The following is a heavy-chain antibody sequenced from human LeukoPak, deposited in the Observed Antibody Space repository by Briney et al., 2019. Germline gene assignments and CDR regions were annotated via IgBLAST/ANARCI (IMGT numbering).Heavy chain of an antibody. D-gene: IGHD3-3*01. J-gene: IGHJ4*02. CDR3: ARRFLYDFWSGYDY. CDR2: ISAYNGNT. V-gene: IGHV1-18*01. CDR1: GYTFTTYG. Sequence: GASVKVSCKASGYTFTTYGINWVRQAPGQGLEWMGWISAYNGNTNYAQKLQGRVTMTTDTSTSTAYMELRSLRSDDTAVYYCARRFLYDFWSGYDYWGQGTLVTVSS.